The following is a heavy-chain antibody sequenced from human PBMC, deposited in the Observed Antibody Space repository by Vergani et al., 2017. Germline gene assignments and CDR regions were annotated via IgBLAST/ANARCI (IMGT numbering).Heavy chain of an antibody. Sequence: QVQLVESGGALVRPGGSLRLSCAASGFTFSDFYMTWIRQAPGKGLEWVSYISSSSSHTNYADSVKGRFTISRDNGKNSLYLQMHSLRAEDTAVYYCARVGAAWAFDIWGQGTVVTVSS. V-gene: IGHV3-11*06. D-gene: IGHD3-3*01. CDR1: GFTFSDFY. CDR2: ISSSSSHT. J-gene: IGHJ3*02. CDR3: ARVGAAWAFDI.